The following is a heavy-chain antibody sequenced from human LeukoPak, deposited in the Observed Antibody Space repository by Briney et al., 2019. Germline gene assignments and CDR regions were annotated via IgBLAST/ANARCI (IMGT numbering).Heavy chain of an antibody. V-gene: IGHV3-64D*06. D-gene: IGHD2-2*01. J-gene: IGHJ3*02. CDR1: VFTFSSYA. Sequence: GGSLRLSCAASVFTFSSYAMSWVRQAPGKGLEYVSAISSNGGSTYYADSVKGRFTISRDNSKNTLYLQMSSLRAEDTAVYYCVKDRQRGYCSSTSCYAPGGAFDIWGQGTMVTVSS. CDR3: VKDRQRGYCSSTSCYAPGGAFDI. CDR2: ISSNGGST.